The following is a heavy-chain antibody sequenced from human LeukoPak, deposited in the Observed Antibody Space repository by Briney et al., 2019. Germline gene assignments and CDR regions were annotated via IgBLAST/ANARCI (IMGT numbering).Heavy chain of an antibody. CDR3: AREGVTKYYFDY. Sequence: SETLSLTCTVSGGSTSSYYWSWIRQPPGKGLEWIGYIYYSGSTDYNPSLKSRVTISVDTSKNQFSLKLSSVTAADTAVYYCAREGVTKYYFDYWGQGTLVTVSS. J-gene: IGHJ4*02. V-gene: IGHV4-59*01. CDR1: GGSTSSYY. CDR2: IYYSGST. D-gene: IGHD4-11*01.